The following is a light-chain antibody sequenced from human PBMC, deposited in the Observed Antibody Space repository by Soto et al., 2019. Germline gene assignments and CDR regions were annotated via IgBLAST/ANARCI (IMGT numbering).Light chain of an antibody. CDR2: GAS. Sequence: EIVLTQSPGTLSLSPGERATLSCRASQSVSSSYLAWYQQKPGQAPRLLIYGASSRATGIPDWFSGSGSGTDFTLTISRLEPEDFAVYYCQQYGSSPQVTFGQGTKVEIK. CDR3: QQYGSSPQVT. J-gene: IGKJ1*01. V-gene: IGKV3-20*01. CDR1: QSVSSSY.